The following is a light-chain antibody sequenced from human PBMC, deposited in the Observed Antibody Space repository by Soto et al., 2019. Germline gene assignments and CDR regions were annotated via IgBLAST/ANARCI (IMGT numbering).Light chain of an antibody. Sequence: EIGLTQSPATLSLSPGERATLSCRASQSVSIYLAWYQQKPGQAPRLLIYDASIRATGIPARFSGSGSGTDFTLTISSLEPEDFAVYYCQQRSTPITFGQGTRLEIK. CDR3: QQRSTPIT. V-gene: IGKV3-11*01. J-gene: IGKJ5*01. CDR1: QSVSIY. CDR2: DAS.